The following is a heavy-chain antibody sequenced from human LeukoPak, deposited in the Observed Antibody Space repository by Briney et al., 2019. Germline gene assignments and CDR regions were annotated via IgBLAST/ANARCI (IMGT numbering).Heavy chain of an antibody. Sequence: SETLSLTCAVYGGSFSGYYWSWIRQPPGKGLEWIGEINHSGSTNYNPSLKSRVTISVDTSKNQFSLKLSSVTAADTAVYYCARTPFRSGYYPLRLGLDYWGQGTLVTVSS. D-gene: IGHD3-3*01. CDR3: ARTPFRSGYYPLRLGLDY. J-gene: IGHJ4*02. CDR1: GGSFSGYY. V-gene: IGHV4-34*01. CDR2: INHSGST.